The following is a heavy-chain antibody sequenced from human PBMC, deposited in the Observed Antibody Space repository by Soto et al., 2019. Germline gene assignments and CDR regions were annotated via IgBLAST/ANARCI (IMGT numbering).Heavy chain of an antibody. CDR3: ARDMRYSSSRGCFDT. V-gene: IGHV4-31*03. CDR2: IYYSGST. D-gene: IGHD6-6*01. CDR1: GFCISSGGYY. J-gene: IGHJ5*02. Sequence: TXSLTCTVSGFCISSGGYYWSWIRQHPGKVLDWIGYIYYSGSTYYNPSLKSRFTISVDTSKNQFSLKLSSVTAADTAVYYCARDMRYSSSRGCFDTWGQGTLVTVSS.